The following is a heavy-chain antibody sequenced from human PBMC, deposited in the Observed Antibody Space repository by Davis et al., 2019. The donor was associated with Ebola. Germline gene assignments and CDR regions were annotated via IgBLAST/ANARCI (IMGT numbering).Heavy chain of an antibody. D-gene: IGHD4-11*01. CDR1: GFIFSSYG. Sequence: GESLKISCAASGFIFSSYGMHWVRQAPGKGLEWVAVIWYDGSNKYYADSVKGRFTISRDNSKNTLYLQMNSLRAEDTAVYYCARSATVSTYYYYGMDVWGQGTTVTVSS. CDR2: IWYDGSNK. CDR3: ARSATVSTYYYYGMDV. J-gene: IGHJ6*02. V-gene: IGHV3-33*01.